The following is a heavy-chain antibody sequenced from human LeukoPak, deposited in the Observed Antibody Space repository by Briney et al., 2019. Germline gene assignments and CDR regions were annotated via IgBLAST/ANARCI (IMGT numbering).Heavy chain of an antibody. CDR2: IYYSGST. D-gene: IGHD3-22*01. CDR1: GGSISSYY. J-gene: IGHJ6*03. V-gene: IGHV4-59*01. Sequence: SETLSLTCTVFGGSISSYYWSWIRQPPGKGLEWIGNIYYSGSTNYNPSLKSRVTISVDTSKNQFSLKLSSVTAADTAVYYCTRGSIAYCYMDVWGKGTTVTISS. CDR3: TRGSIAYCYMDV.